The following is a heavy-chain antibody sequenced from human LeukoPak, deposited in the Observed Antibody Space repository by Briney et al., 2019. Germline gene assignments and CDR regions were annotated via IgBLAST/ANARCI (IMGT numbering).Heavy chain of an antibody. V-gene: IGHV4-34*01. Sequence: KPSETLSLTCAVYGGSFSDYYWTWIRQPPGKGLEWIGEINHSGSTNYSPSLKSQVTISVDTSKNQFSLNLTSVTAADTAMYYCARHRQRSSGYFGSGHDGFDIWGQGTMVTVSS. CDR2: INHSGST. J-gene: IGHJ3*02. CDR3: ARHRQRSSGYFGSGHDGFDI. CDR1: GGSFSDYY. D-gene: IGHD3-22*01.